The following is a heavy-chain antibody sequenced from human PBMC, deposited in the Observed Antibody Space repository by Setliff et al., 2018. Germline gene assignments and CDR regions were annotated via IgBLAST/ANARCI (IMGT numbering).Heavy chain of an antibody. D-gene: IGHD6-19*01. J-gene: IGHJ4*02. CDR1: GGSFSTYY. CDR2: ITHSGST. V-gene: IGHV4-34*01. CDR3: AREGEAGNFDY. Sequence: PSETLSLTCAVYGGSFSTYYWIWIRQPPGKGLEWIGEITHSGSTNYNPSLKSRVTISVDTSKNQFSLKLSSVTAADTAVYYCAREGEAGNFDYWGQGTLVTVSS.